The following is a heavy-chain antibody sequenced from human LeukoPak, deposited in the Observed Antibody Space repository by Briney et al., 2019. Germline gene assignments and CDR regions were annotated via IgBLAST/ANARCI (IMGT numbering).Heavy chain of an antibody. CDR3: ARGGVISDAFDI. CDR1: GGSISSSSYY. J-gene: IGHJ3*02. CDR2: IYYSGST. Sequence: SETLTLTCTVSGGSISSSSYYWGWIRQPPGKGLEWIGSIYYSGSTYYNPSLKSRVTISVDRSKNQFSLKLSSVTAADTAVYYCARGGVISDAFDIWGQGTMVTVSS. D-gene: IGHD2-21*01. V-gene: IGHV4-39*07.